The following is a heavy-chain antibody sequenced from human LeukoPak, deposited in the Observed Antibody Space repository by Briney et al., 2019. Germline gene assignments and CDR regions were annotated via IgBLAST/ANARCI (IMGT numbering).Heavy chain of an antibody. CDR1: GYTFTSHG. Sequence: ASVKVSCKASGYTFTSHGYARVRQAPGQGFEWMGWISTYNGDTNYAQKLQGRVTMTTDTLTSTAYMELRSLTSDDTAMYYCARTGYGYNGLDYWGQGTLVTVSS. J-gene: IGHJ4*02. D-gene: IGHD5-18*01. CDR2: ISTYNGDT. CDR3: ARTGYGYNGLDY. V-gene: IGHV1-18*01.